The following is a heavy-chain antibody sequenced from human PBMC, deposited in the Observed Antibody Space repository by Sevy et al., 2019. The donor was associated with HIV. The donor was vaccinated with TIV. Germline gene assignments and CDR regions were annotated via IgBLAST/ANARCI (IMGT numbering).Heavy chain of an antibody. J-gene: IGHJ6*02. D-gene: IGHD1-1*01. CDR1: GFTFSNAW. CDR2: IRSKPDGGTK. Sequence: GGSLRLSCAASGFTFSNAWMSWVRQAPGKGLEWVAGIRSKPDGGTKDNAAPVKGRFTISRDDSKNTLYLQMNSLKTEDTAVYYCTFKHPGYEYGMEGWGQGTTVTVSS. CDR3: TFKHPGYEYGMEG. V-gene: IGHV3-15*01.